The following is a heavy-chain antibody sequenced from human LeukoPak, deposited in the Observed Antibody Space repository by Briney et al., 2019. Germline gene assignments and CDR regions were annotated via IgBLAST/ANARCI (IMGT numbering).Heavy chain of an antibody. V-gene: IGHV1-18*01. CDR3: ARYRLYDSSGYYFDY. CDR2: ISAYNGNT. D-gene: IGHD3-22*01. Sequence: ASVKVSCKASGGTFSSYAISWVRQAPGQGLEWMGWISAYNGNTNYAQQLQGRVTMTTDTSTSTAYMELRSLRSDDTAVYYCARYRLYDSSGYYFDYWGQGTLVTVSS. CDR1: GGTFSSYA. J-gene: IGHJ4*02.